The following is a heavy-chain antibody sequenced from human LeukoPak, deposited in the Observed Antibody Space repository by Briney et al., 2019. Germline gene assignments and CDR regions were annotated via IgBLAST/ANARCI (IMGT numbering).Heavy chain of an antibody. CDR3: ASGRDCSSTSCYGGFDY. V-gene: IGHV4-34*01. Sequence: SETLSLTCAVYGGSFSGYYWSWIRQPPGKGLEWIGEINHSGSTNYNPSLKSRVTISVDTSKNQFSLKLSSVTAADTAVYYCASGRDCSSTSCYGGFDYWGQGTLVTVSS. J-gene: IGHJ4*02. CDR1: GGSFSGYY. CDR2: INHSGST. D-gene: IGHD2-2*01.